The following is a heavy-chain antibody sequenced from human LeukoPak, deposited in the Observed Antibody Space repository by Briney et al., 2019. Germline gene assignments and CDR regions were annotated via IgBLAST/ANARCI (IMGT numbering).Heavy chain of an antibody. V-gene: IGHV1-69*04. CDR1: GGTFSSYA. CDR2: IIPILGIA. CDR3: ARALPTGPHDC. J-gene: IGHJ4*02. D-gene: IGHD1-1*01. Sequence: ASVKVSCKASGGTFSSYAISWVRQAPGQGLEWMGRIIPILGIANYAQKFQGRVTITADKSTSTAYMELSSLRSEDTAVYYCARALPTGPHDCWGQGTLVTVSS.